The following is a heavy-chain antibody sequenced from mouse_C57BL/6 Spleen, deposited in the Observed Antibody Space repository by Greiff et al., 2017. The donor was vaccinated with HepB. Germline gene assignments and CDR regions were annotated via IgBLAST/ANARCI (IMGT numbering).Heavy chain of an antibody. V-gene: IGHV1-64*01. D-gene: IGHD1-1*01. CDR1: GYTFTSYW. J-gene: IGHJ1*03. CDR2: IHPNSGST. CDR3: SRGTTVVALYWYFDV. Sequence: VQLQQPGAELVKPGASVKLSCKASGYTFTSYWMHWVKQRPGQGLEWIGMIHPNSGSTNYNEKFKSKATLTVDKSSSTAYMQLSSLTSEDSAVYYCSRGTTVVALYWYFDVWGTGTTVTVSS.